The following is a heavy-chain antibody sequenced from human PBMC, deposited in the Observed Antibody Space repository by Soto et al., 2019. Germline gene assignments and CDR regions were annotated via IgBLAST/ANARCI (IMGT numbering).Heavy chain of an antibody. CDR3: ARHYNTGAFFDY. CDR1: GASVSSSHY. CDR2: VSYSGSP. J-gene: IGHJ4*02. V-gene: IGHV4-39*01. D-gene: IGHD1-20*01. Sequence: QLQLQESGPGLVKSSETLSLTCSVSGASVSSSHYWGWIRQPPGKGLEWIGSVSYSGSPYYIPSFKGRITISVDTSNNRFSLRVRSVTATDTAVYFCARHYNTGAFFDYWGQGKLVTVSS.